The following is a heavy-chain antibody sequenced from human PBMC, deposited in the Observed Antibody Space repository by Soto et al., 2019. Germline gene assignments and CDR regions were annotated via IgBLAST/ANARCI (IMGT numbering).Heavy chain of an antibody. Sequence: ETLCVTCPVPSSSIISYHWRWIGQTPGKGLEWIGYIYYSGSTNYNPSLKSRVTISVDTSKNQFSLKLSSVTAADTAVYYCASLQNYDLWRANPYGMDV. D-gene: IGHD3-3*01. CDR2: IYYSGST. CDR1: SSSIISYH. CDR3: ASLQNYDLWRANPYGMDV. J-gene: IGHJ6*01. V-gene: IGHV4-59*01.